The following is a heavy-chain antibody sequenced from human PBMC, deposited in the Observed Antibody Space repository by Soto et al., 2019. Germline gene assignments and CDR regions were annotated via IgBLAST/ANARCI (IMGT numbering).Heavy chain of an antibody. Sequence: SETLSLTCAVSGDSLSSGLYYWTWIRQPPGKGLEWIGYISHLGSSKYNPSLNSRATISLDTSKSQFSLRLTSVTAADTAVYFCARESIVGAKRLDPWGHGNLVTVSS. D-gene: IGHD1-26*01. CDR2: ISHLGSS. CDR3: ARESIVGAKRLDP. CDR1: GDSLSSGLYY. V-gene: IGHV4-61*01. J-gene: IGHJ5*02.